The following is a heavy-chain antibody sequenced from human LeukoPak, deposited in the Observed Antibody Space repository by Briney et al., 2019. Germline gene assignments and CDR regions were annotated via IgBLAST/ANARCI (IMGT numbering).Heavy chain of an antibody. V-gene: IGHV3-7*01. D-gene: IGHD3-10*01. CDR3: ARAGSHWHYVY. Sequence: GGSLRLSCAASGFTFSGFSMSWVRQSPTKELEWVANIKQDGSERYYVDSVKGRFTISRDNAKNSLSLQMNNLRVEDTAVYYCARAGSHWHYVYWGQGTVVTVSS. CDR1: GFTFSGFS. J-gene: IGHJ4*02. CDR2: IKQDGSER.